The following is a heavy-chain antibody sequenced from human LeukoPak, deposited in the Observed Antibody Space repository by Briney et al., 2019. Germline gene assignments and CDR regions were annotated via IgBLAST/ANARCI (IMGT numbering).Heavy chain of an antibody. CDR1: GFTFNNYG. D-gene: IGHD1-26*01. V-gene: IGHV3-33*01. Sequence: GGSLRLSLAASGFTFNNYGMHWVRQAPGKGLEWVAVIRSDGNNKYYVDSVKGRFTVSRDKSKNTLYLQMNSLRAEDTAVYYCAREYSGSYYVAAFDVWGQGTLVTVSS. J-gene: IGHJ3*01. CDR2: IRSDGNNK. CDR3: AREYSGSYYVAAFDV.